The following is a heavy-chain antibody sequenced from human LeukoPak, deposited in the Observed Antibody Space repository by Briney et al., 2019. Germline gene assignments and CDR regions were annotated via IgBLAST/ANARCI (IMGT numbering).Heavy chain of an antibody. CDR2: IYSGGTI. CDR3: ARDGENHYYDY. J-gene: IGHJ4*02. Sequence: GGSLRLSCAASGFTVSSNHMSWVRQAPGQGLEWVSVIYSGGTIYYADSVKGRFTISRDNSKNTVYLEMNSLRAEDTAVYYCARDGENHYYDYWGQGTLVTAST. CDR1: GFTVSSNH. V-gene: IGHV3-66*01. D-gene: IGHD7-27*01.